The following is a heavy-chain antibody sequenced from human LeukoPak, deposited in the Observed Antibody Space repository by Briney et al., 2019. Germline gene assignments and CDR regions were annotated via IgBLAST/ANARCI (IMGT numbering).Heavy chain of an antibody. J-gene: IGHJ4*02. CDR3: ATNPLKQYYFDY. CDR2: FDPEDGET. V-gene: IGHV1-24*01. D-gene: IGHD4-11*01. CDR1: GYTLTELS. Sequence: GASVKVSCKVSGYTLTELSMHWVRQAPGKGLEWMGGFDPEDGETIYAQKFQGRVTMTEDTSTDTAYMELSSLRSEDTAVYYCATNPLKQYYFDYWGQGTLVTVSS.